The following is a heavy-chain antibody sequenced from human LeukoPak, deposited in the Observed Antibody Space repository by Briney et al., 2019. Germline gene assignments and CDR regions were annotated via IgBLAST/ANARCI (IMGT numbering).Heavy chain of an antibody. Sequence: GGSLRLSCAASGFPLSSYWMSWVREPPGKGLEWVANIEHDGSEEYCVDSVKGRFSLSRDYAKNSVYLQMNSLRAAETGVYFCARGPGRVAASSTGFFVMGGEETGVTVS. CDR1: GFPLSSYW. V-gene: IGHV3-7*05. J-gene: IGHJ3*02. D-gene: IGHD6-13*01. CDR3: ARGPGRVAASSTGFFVM. CDR2: IEHDGSEE.